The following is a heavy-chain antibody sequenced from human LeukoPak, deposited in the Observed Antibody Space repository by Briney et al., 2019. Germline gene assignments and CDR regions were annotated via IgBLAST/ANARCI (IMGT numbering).Heavy chain of an antibody. Sequence: GESLQISCQGSGYSLTSYWTGWVRQLPGKGLEWMGIIYPGDSDTRYSPSFQGQVTISADKSISTAYLQWSSLKASDTAMYYCARLQTPYYGMDVWGQGTTVTVSS. J-gene: IGHJ6*02. V-gene: IGHV5-51*01. CDR1: GYSLTSYW. CDR3: ARLQTPYYGMDV. CDR2: IYPGDSDT.